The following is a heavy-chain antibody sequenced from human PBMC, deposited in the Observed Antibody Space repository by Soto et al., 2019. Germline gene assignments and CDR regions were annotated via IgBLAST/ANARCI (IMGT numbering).Heavy chain of an antibody. Sequence: GASVKVSCKASGGTFSSYAISWVRQAPGQGLEWMGGIIPIFGTANYAQKFQGRVTITADESTSTAYMELSSLRSEDTAVYYCARNKVGAIYFDYWGQGTLVTVSS. CDR2: IIPIFGTA. V-gene: IGHV1-69*13. J-gene: IGHJ4*02. CDR1: GGTFSSYA. D-gene: IGHD1-26*01. CDR3: ARNKVGAIYFDY.